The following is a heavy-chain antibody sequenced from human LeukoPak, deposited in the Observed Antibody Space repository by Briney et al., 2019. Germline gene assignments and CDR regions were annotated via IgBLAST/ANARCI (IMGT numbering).Heavy chain of an antibody. D-gene: IGHD5-24*01. CDR1: GFTFSGSA. CDR3: AKGDGYNYDNWFDP. V-gene: IGHV3-23*01. Sequence: HSGGSLRLSCAASGFTFSGSALSWVRQAPRKGLEWVSSINTGGGTTYYADSVKGRFTISRDNSNNTVYLQMNSLRAEDTAVCYCAKGDGYNYDNWFDPWGQGTLVSVSS. J-gene: IGHJ5*02. CDR2: INTGGGTT.